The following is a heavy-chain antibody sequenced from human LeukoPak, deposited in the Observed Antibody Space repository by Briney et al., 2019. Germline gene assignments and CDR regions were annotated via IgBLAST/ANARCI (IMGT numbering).Heavy chain of an antibody. J-gene: IGHJ4*02. Sequence: SETLSLTCTVSGGSISSSSYYWGWIRQPPGKGLEWIGSIYHSGSTYYNPSLKSRVTISVDTSKNQFSLKLSSVTAADTAVYYCARVDEGVAVGGFDYWGQGTLVTVSS. CDR3: ARVDEGVAVGGFDY. D-gene: IGHD6-19*01. CDR2: IYHSGST. V-gene: IGHV4-39*07. CDR1: GGSISSSSYY.